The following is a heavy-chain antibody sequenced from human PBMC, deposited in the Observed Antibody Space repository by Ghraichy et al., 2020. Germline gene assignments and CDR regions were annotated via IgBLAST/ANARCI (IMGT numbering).Heavy chain of an antibody. V-gene: IGHV4-59*01. J-gene: IGHJ4*02. CDR3: ARIPAYSSSWYTEYYFDY. D-gene: IGHD6-13*01. CDR1: GGSISSYY. CDR2: IYYSGST. Sequence: SETLSLTCTVSGGSISSYYWSWIRQPPGKGLEWIGYIYYSGSTNYNPSLKSRVTISVDTSKNQFSLKLSSVTAADTAVYYCARIPAYSSSWYTEYYFDYWGQGPLVTVSS.